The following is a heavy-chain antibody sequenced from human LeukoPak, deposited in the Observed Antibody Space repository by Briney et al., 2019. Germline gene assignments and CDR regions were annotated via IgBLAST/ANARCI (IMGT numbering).Heavy chain of an antibody. V-gene: IGHV3-30*18. D-gene: IGHD2-21*02. Sequence: PGGSLRLSCAASGFTFSSYSMNWVRQAPGKGLEWVAVISYDGSNKYYADSVKGRFTISRDNSKNTLYLQMNSLRAEDTAVYYCGKVHVVVTARDAFDIWGQGTMVTVSS. CDR2: ISYDGSNK. J-gene: IGHJ3*02. CDR3: GKVHVVVTARDAFDI. CDR1: GFTFSSYS.